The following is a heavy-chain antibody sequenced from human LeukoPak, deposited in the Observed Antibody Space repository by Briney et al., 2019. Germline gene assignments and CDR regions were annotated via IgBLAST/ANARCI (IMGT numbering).Heavy chain of an antibody. D-gene: IGHD3-22*01. Sequence: KSSETLSLTCAVSGGSISSSNWWSWVRQPPGKGLEWIGEIYHSGSTNYNPSLKSRVTISVDKSKNQFSLKLSSVTAADTAVYYCAREGNQYYYDSSGYSPGWFDPWGQGTLVTVSS. CDR3: AREGNQYYYDSSGYSPGWFDP. J-gene: IGHJ5*02. CDR1: GGSISSSNW. V-gene: IGHV4-4*02. CDR2: IYHSGST.